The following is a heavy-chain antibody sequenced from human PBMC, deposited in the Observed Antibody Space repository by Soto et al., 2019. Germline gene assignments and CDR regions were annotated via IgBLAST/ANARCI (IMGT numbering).Heavy chain of an antibody. V-gene: IGHV3-7*01. D-gene: IGHD6-13*01. CDR1: GFTFSSYW. Sequence: GESLKISCAASGFTFSSYWMSWVRQAPGKGLEWVANIKQDGSEKYYVDSVKGRFTISRDNAKNSLYLQMNSLRAEDTAVYYCARDSPGIAAAGTYYYYYYMDVWGKGTTVTVSS. J-gene: IGHJ6*03. CDR3: ARDSPGIAAAGTYYYYYYMDV. CDR2: IKQDGSEK.